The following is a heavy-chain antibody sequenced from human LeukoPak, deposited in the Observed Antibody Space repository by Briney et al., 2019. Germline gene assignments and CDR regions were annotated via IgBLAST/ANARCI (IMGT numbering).Heavy chain of an antibody. J-gene: IGHJ4*02. CDR1: GYSISSGYY. Sequence: PSETLSLTCTVSGYSISSGYYWGCIRRPPGKGLEWIGSINHSGSTYYNPSLKSRVTISADTSTNQFSLKLSSVTAADTAVYYCARAKVRRVHDYWRQGTLLSVPS. D-gene: IGHD3-10*01. V-gene: IGHV4-38-2*02. CDR3: ARAKVRRVHDY. CDR2: INHSGST.